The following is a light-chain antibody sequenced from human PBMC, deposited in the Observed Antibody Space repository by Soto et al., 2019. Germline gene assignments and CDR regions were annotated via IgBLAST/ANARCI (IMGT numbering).Light chain of an antibody. CDR2: SAS. CDR3: QKYDSAPRT. V-gene: IGKV1-27*01. Sequence: DIQMTQSPSSLSASVGDSVTITCRASQGINTYLAWYQQKPGKVPVLLIYSASTLKPGIPSRFSGSGAGTDFPLTISSLQPEDFATYYCQKYDSAPRTFGQGTKVDIK. CDR1: QGINTY. J-gene: IGKJ1*01.